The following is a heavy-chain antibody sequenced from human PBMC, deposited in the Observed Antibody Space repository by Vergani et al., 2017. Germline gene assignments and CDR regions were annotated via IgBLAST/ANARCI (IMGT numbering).Heavy chain of an antibody. CDR2: ISSGGGGI. D-gene: IGHD3-10*01. Sequence: EVQLLASGGGLVQPGGSRRLPCAGAGFTFDTYTMAYVRQAPGKGLEWVATISSGGGGIFYADSVKGRFTISRDNSKNTLFLQMNSLKDEDTAVYYCTTAWGLYYLHGEYFQYWGRGTLVSVSS. CDR1: GFTFDTYT. V-gene: IGHV3-23*01. J-gene: IGHJ1*01. CDR3: TTAWGLYYLHGEYFQY.